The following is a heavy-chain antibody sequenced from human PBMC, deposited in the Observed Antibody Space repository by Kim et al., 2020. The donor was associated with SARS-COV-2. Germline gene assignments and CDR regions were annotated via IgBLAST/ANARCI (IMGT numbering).Heavy chain of an antibody. Sequence: GGSLRLSCAASGFTFSNAWMSWVRQAPGKGLEWVGRIKSKTDGGNTDYAAPVKGRITISRDDSKNTLYLQMSSLKTEDTAVYYCTTDASNLSTMVRGPLDWRQRTVLTLSS. CDR2: IKSKTDGGNT. J-gene: IGHJ4*02. CDR1: GFTFSNAW. D-gene: IGHD3-10*01. CDR3: TTDASNLSTMVRGPLD. V-gene: IGHV3-15*01.